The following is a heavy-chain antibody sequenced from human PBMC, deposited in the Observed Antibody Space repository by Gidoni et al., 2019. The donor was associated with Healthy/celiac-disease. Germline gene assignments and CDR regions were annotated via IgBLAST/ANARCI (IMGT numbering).Heavy chain of an antibody. CDR1: GFTFSSYA. CDR3: VKVGGRSNYDSSGYYYYFDY. Sequence: EVQLVESGGGLVQPGGSLRLSCSASGFTFSSYALHWVRQAPGKGLEYVSAISSNGGSTYYADSVKGRFTISRDNSKNTLYLQMSSLRAEDTAVYYCVKVGGRSNYDSSGYYYYFDYWGQGTLVTVSS. D-gene: IGHD3-22*01. V-gene: IGHV3-64D*06. J-gene: IGHJ4*02. CDR2: ISSNGGST.